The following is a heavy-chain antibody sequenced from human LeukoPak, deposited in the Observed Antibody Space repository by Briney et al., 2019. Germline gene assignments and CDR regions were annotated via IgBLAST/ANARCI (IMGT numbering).Heavy chain of an antibody. V-gene: IGHV3-21*01. CDR2: ISSSSSYI. Sequence: PGGSLRLSCAASGFTFSSYSMTWVRQAPGKGLEWVSSISSSSSYIYYADSVKGRFTISRDNAKNSLYLQMNSLRAEDTAVYYCARDRFHHSDYYGMDVWGQGTTVTVSS. CDR1: GFTFSSYS. J-gene: IGHJ6*02. CDR3: ARDRFHHSDYYGMDV. D-gene: IGHD1-14*01.